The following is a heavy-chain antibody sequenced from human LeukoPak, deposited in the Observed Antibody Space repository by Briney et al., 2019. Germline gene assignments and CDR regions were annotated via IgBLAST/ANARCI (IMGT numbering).Heavy chain of an antibody. CDR2: ISSSSSYI. CDR3: AREKSSSWTGRDPCDY. CDR1: GFTFSSYS. Sequence: GGSLRLSCAASGFTFSSYSMNWIRQAPGQGLEWVSCISSSSSYIYYTDSVKGRFTISRDNAKNSLFLQMNSLRAEDTAVYYCAREKSSSWTGRDPCDYWGQGTLVTVSS. J-gene: IGHJ4*02. D-gene: IGHD6-13*01. V-gene: IGHV3-21*01.